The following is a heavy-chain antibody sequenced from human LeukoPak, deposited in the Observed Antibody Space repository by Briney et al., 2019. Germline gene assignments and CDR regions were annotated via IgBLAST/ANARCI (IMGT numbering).Heavy chain of an antibody. V-gene: IGHV3-15*01. D-gene: IGHD3-10*01. Sequence: PGGALRHSCAAAGCTCSNAWMSWVRQPPGKGRVWVGRIKSKSDSETTDCAAPVKARFTISRDYSKNTLYLQMNSLNTEDAAMYYYTTDTHIQWFGDAPSPSWGQGTLVTVSS. J-gene: IGHJ4*02. CDR1: GCTCSNAW. CDR3: TTDTHIQWFGDAPSPS. CDR2: IKSKSDSETT.